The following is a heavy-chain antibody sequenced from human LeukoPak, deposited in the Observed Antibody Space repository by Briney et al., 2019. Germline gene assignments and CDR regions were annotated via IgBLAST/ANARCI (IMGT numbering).Heavy chain of an antibody. J-gene: IGHJ3*02. V-gene: IGHV3-33*01. D-gene: IGHD3-22*01. Sequence: GGSLRLSCAASGFTFSSYGMHWVRQAPGKGREWVAVIWYDGSNKYYADSVKGRFTISRDNSKNTLYLQMNSLRAEDTAVYYCARYYDSSGYYYVSPFDAFDIWGQGTMVTVSS. CDR2: IWYDGSNK. CDR1: GFTFSSYG. CDR3: ARYYDSSGYYYVSPFDAFDI.